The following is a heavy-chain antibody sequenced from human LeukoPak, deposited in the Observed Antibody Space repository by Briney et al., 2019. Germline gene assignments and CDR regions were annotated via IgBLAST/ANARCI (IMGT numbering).Heavy chain of an antibody. D-gene: IGHD2-2*01. CDR1: GGSFSGYY. CDR2: INHSGST. CDR3: ARGPGGDCSSTSCSHYYYYGMDV. V-gene: IGHV4-34*01. J-gene: IGHJ6*02. Sequence: SETLSLTCAVYGGSFSGYYWSWIRQPPGKGLEWIGEINHSGSTNYNPSLKSRVTISLDTSKNQFPLKLSSVTAADTAVYYCARGPGGDCSSTSCSHYYYYGMDVWGQGTTVTVSS.